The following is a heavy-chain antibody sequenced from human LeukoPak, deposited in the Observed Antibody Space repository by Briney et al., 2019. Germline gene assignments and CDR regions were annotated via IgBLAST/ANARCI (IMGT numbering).Heavy chain of an antibody. CDR1: GGSISSYY. V-gene: IGHV4-59*01. Sequence: SETLSLTCTVSGGSISSYYWSWIRQPPGKGLEWIGYIYYSGSTNYNPSLKSRVTISVDASKNQFSLKLSSVTAADTAVYYCAREWRNWFDPWGQGTLVTVSS. J-gene: IGHJ5*02. CDR3: AREWRNWFDP. CDR2: IYYSGST. D-gene: IGHD5-12*01.